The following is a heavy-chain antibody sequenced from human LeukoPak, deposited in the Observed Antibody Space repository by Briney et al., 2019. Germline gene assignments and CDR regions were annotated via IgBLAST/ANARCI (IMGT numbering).Heavy chain of an antibody. CDR1: GFTFSSYA. D-gene: IGHD3-10*01. CDR3: ARDRYYYGSGSFLPDY. Sequence: GRSLRLSCAASGFTFSSYAMHWVRQAPGKGLEWVAIISYDGSNKYYADSVKGRFTISRDNSKNTLFLQMNSLRAEDTAVYYCARDRYYYGSGSFLPDYWGQGTLVTVSS. V-gene: IGHV3-30*04. CDR2: ISYDGSNK. J-gene: IGHJ4*02.